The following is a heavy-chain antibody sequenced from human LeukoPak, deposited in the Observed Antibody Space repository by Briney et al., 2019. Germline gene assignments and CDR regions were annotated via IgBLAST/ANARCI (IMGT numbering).Heavy chain of an antibody. D-gene: IGHD6-19*01. CDR2: ISYDGSNK. CDR1: GFTFSSYA. CDR3: ARVIYSGWEGELSD. J-gene: IGHJ4*02. V-gene: IGHV3-30*03. Sequence: PGRSLRLSCAASGFTFSSYAMHWVRQAPGKGLEWVAVISYDGSNKYYADSVKGRFTISRDNSKNTLYLQMNSLRAEDTAVYYCARVIYSGWEGELSDWGQGTLVTVSS.